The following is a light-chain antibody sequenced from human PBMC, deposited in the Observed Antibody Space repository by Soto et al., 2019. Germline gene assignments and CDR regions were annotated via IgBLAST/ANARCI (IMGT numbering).Light chain of an antibody. CDR3: SSYTSSTAYV. CDR2: DVS. CDR1: SSDVGAYNY. V-gene: IGLV2-8*01. J-gene: IGLJ1*01. Sequence: QSALTQPPSASGSPGQSVTISCTGTSSDVGAYNYVSWYQQYTGKAPKLMIYDVSKRPSGVPDRFSGSKSGNTASLTVSGLRADDEAVYYCSSYTSSTAYVFGTGTKVTVL.